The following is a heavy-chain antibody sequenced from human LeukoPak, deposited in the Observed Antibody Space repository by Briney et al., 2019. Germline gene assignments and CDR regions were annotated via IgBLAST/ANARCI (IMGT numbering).Heavy chain of an antibody. D-gene: IGHD2-2*01. CDR1: GYTFTSYG. V-gene: IGHV1-18*01. J-gene: IGHJ4*02. CDR2: ISAYNGNT. CDR3: ASHRYCSSTSCSYFDY. Sequence: ASVKVSCKASGYTFTSYGISWVRQAPGQGLEWMGWISAYNGNTNYAQKLQGRVTMTTDTSTSTAYMELRSLRSDDTAVYYCASHRYCSSTSCSYFDYRGQGTLVTVSS.